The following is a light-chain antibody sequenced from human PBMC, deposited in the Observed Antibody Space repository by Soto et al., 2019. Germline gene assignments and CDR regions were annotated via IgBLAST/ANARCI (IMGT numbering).Light chain of an antibody. CDR3: SSYAGSSTVV. CDR1: SSDVGSYNL. CDR2: EGS. J-gene: IGLJ2*01. V-gene: IGLV2-23*01. Sequence: QSALTQPASVSGSPGQSITISCTGTSSDVGSYNLVSWYQQHPGKAPKLMIYEGSKRPSGVSNRFSGSKSGNSASLTISGLQAEDEADYYFSSYAGSSTVVFGGGTKRTVL.